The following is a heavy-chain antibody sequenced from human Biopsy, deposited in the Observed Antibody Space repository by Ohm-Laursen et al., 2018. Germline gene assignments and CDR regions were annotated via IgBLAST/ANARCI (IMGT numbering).Heavy chain of an antibody. CDR2: NIPILGTG. J-gene: IGHJ1*01. D-gene: IGHD3-9*01. CDR3: ATKLTGYFHH. Sequence: ASVKVSCKAPGGTFSSYGVNWVRQAPGQGLEWLGGNIPILGTGNYAQKFQDRVTVAADTSTSTATMELRSLRSDDTAVYYCATKLTGYFHHWGQGTLVIVSS. CDR1: GGTFSSYG. V-gene: IGHV1-69*06.